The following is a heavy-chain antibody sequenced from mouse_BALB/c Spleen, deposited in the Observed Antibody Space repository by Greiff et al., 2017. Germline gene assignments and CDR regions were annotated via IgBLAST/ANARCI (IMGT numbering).Heavy chain of an antibody. CDR2: ISDGGSYT. D-gene: IGHD2-14*01. V-gene: IGHV5-4*02. Sequence: DVHLVESGGGLVKPGGSLKLSCAASGFTSSDYYMYWVRQTPEKRLEWVATISDGGSYTYYPDSVKGRFTISRDNAKNNLYLQMSSLKSEDTAMYYCARGYYRYHYYAMDYWGQGTSVTVSS. CDR3: ARGYYRYHYYAMDY. J-gene: IGHJ4*01. CDR1: GFTSSDYY.